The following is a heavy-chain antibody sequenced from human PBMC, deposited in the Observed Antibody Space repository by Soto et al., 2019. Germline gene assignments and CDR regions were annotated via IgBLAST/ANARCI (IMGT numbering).Heavy chain of an antibody. D-gene: IGHD3-9*01. CDR3: ARGDYDILTGYYARAEYFQH. V-gene: IGHV3-48*01. CDR1: GFTFSSYS. Sequence: PGGSLRLSCEASGFTFSSYSMNWVRQAPGKGLEWVSYISSSSSTIYYADSVKGRFTISRDNAKNSLYLQMNSLRAEDTAVYYCARGDYDILTGYYARAEYFQHWGQGTLVTVSS. J-gene: IGHJ1*01. CDR2: ISSSSSTI.